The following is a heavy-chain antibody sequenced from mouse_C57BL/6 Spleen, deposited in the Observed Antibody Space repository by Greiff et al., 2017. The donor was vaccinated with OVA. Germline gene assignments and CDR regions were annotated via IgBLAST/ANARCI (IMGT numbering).Heavy chain of an antibody. J-gene: IGHJ4*01. CDR3: ARINWYYAMDY. D-gene: IGHD4-1*01. V-gene: IGHV7-3*01. CDR2: IRNKANGYTT. Sequence: EVKVVESGGGLVQPGGSLSLSCAASGFTFTDYYMSWVRQPPGKALEWLGFIRNKANGYTTEYSASVKGRFTISRDNSQSILYLQMNALRAEDSATYYCARINWYYAMDYWGQGTSVTVSS. CDR1: GFTFTDYY.